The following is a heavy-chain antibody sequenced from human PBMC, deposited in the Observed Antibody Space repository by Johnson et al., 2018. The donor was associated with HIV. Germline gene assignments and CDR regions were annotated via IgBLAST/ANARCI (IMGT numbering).Heavy chain of an antibody. J-gene: IGHJ3*02. CDR3: ARDSGSYQGAFDI. Sequence: QVQLVESGGGVVQPGRSLRLSCAASGFSFSSYDMHWVRQAPGKGLEWVAVISYDGSEKYYVDSVKGRFTISRDNAKNSLYLKMNSLRAGDTAVYYCARDSGSYQGAFDIWGQGTMVTVSS. V-gene: IGHV3-30*03. D-gene: IGHD1-26*01. CDR1: GFSFSSYD. CDR2: ISYDGSEK.